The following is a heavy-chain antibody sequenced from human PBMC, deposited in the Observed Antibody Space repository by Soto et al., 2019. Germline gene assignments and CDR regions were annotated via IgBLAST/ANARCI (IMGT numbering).Heavy chain of an antibody. CDR3: AKDGGYCSGGSCYTGSYYYYYGMDV. CDR1: GFTFDDYA. J-gene: IGHJ6*02. CDR2: ISWNSGSI. Sequence: EVQLVESGGGLVQPGRSLRLSCAASGFTFDDYAMHWVRQAPGKGLEWVSGISWNSGSIGYADSVKGRFTISRDNAKNSLYLQMNSRSAEDTALYYCAKDGGYCSGGSCYTGSYYYYYGMDVWGQGTTVTVSS. V-gene: IGHV3-9*01. D-gene: IGHD2-15*01.